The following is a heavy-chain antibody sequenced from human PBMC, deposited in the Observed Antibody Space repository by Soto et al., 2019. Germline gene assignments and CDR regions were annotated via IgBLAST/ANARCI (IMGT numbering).Heavy chain of an antibody. CDR1: GYSFSKFG. V-gene: IGHV1-18*04. CDR3: ARAEGMALYYTSAMDA. Sequence: VVLVQSGAEVKSLGATVKVSCQASGYSFSKFGIGWVRQAPGRGFEWVGWINNYNGHTNFAPKFKGRVSLTRDSSATTAYMALSSLPPDDSAIYFCARAEGMALYYTSAMDAWGQGAAVNASS. CDR2: INNYNGHT. J-gene: IGHJ6*02.